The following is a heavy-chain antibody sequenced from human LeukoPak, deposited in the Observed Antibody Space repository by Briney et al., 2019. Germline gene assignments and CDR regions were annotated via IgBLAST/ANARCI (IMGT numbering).Heavy chain of an antibody. Sequence: PGGSLRLSCAASGFTFSSYSMNWVRQAPGKGLEWVSSISSSSSYIYYADSVKGRFTISRDNAKNSLYLQMNSLRAEDTAVYYCARDIDQGLPHFYYYYYYMDVWGKGTTVTVSS. D-gene: IGHD5-12*01. CDR2: ISSSSSYI. V-gene: IGHV3-21*01. J-gene: IGHJ6*03. CDR3: ARDIDQGLPHFYYYYYYMDV. CDR1: GFTFSSYS.